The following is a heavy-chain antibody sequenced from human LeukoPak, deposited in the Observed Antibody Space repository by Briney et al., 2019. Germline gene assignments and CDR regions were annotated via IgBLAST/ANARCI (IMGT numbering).Heavy chain of an antibody. J-gene: IGHJ4*02. Sequence: PSETLSLTCAVYGGSFSGYYWSSIRQPPGKGLEWIGEINHSGSTNYNPSLKSRVTISIDTSKNQISLRLTSVTATDTAMYYCARQTGSGLFTLPGGQGTLVTVSS. CDR1: GGSFSGYY. D-gene: IGHD3/OR15-3a*01. V-gene: IGHV4-34*01. CDR3: ARQTGSGLFTLP. CDR2: INHSGST.